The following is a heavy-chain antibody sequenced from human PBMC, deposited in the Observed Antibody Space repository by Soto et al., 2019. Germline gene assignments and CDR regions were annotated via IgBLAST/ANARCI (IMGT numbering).Heavy chain of an antibody. Sequence: SETLSLTCAVYGGFLSESYWTWIRQPPGKGLEWIGYIYYSGSTNYNPSLKSRVTISVDTSRNQFSLKLSSVTAADTAVYYCARGHGGYYYDSSGYYTLHYYYGMDVWGQGTTVTVS. CDR3: ARGHGGYYYDSSGYYTLHYYYGMDV. V-gene: IGHV4-59*01. J-gene: IGHJ6*02. CDR2: IYYSGST. CDR1: GGFLSESY. D-gene: IGHD3-22*01.